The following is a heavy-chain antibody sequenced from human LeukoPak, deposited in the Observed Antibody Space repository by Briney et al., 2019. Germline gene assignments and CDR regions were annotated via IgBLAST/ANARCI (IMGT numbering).Heavy chain of an antibody. CDR3: ARDGAPDAHCSSSSCAIR. CDR2: ISWNSGSI. D-gene: IGHD2-2*01. V-gene: IGHV3-9*01. CDR1: GFTFDDYA. Sequence: GGSLRLSCAASGFTFDDYAMHWVRQAPGKGLEWVSGISWNSGSIHYADSVKGRFTISRDNAKNSLYLQMNSLRAEDTAVYYCARDGAPDAHCSSSSCAIRWGQGTLVTVSS. J-gene: IGHJ4*02.